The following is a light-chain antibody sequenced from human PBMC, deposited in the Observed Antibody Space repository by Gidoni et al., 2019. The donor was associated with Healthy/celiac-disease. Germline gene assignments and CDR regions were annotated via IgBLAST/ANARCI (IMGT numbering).Light chain of an antibody. Sequence: DIQMTQSPSSLSASVGDRVTITCRASQSISSYLNWYQQKPGKAPKLLIYAASSLQSRVPSRFSGSGSGTDFTLTISSLQPEDFATYYCQQSYSTPPITFXQXTRLEIK. V-gene: IGKV1-39*01. CDR3: QQSYSTPPIT. CDR2: AAS. CDR1: QSISSY. J-gene: IGKJ5*01.